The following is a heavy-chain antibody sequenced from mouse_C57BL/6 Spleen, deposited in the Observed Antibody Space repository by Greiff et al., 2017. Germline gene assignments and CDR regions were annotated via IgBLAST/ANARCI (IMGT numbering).Heavy chain of an antibody. Sequence: EVKLLESVAELVRPGASVKLSCTASGFNIKNTYMHWVKQRPEQSLEWIGSIDPENGSTNYTPKFQGKATITADTSSNTAYLQLSSLTSEDAAIYYCALCWSYAMDYWGQGTSVTVSS. J-gene: IGHJ4*01. CDR1: GFNIKNTY. CDR3: ALCWSYAMDY. V-gene: IGHV14-3*01. CDR2: IDPENGST.